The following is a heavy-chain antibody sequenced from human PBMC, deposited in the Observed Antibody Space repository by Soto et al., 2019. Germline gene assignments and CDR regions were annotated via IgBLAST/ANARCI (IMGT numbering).Heavy chain of an antibody. V-gene: IGHV3-15*07. CDR1: GFTFSNAW. J-gene: IGHJ4*02. D-gene: IGHD3-3*01. Sequence: EVQLMESGGGLVEPGGCLRLSCVASGFTFSNAWMNWVRQAPGKGLEWVGRIRSRTDGGTTDYAASVKDRFSFSRDDSRNTLFLEMNSLKTEDTAVYYCTTSILGVVTAHWGQGTLVIVSS. CDR3: TTSILGVVTAH. CDR2: IRSRTDGGTT.